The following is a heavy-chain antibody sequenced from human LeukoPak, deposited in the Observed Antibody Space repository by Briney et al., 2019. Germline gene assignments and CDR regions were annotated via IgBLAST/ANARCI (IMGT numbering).Heavy chain of an antibody. D-gene: IGHD6-19*01. CDR1: GFTFSSYW. Sequence: PGGSPRLSCAASGFTFSSYWMHWVRQAPGRGLVWVSRINSDGSSTSYADSVKGRFTISRDNAKNSLYLQMNSLRAEDTAVYYCARVEGAVAGTRKADYWGQGTLVTVSS. CDR2: INSDGSST. J-gene: IGHJ4*02. V-gene: IGHV3-74*01. CDR3: ARVEGAVAGTRKADY.